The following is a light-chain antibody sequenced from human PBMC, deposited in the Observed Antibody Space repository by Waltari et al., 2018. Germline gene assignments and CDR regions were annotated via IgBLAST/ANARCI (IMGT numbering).Light chain of an antibody. V-gene: IGLV2-11*01. J-gene: IGLJ1*01. CDR1: SSDVGGYNY. CDR2: DVS. CDR3: CSYAGGYV. Sequence: QSALTQPRSVSGSPGQPVTISCTGTSSDVGGYNYVSWYQHHPGKAPKLMIYDVSERPSGVPDRFSGSKSGNTASLTISGLQTEDEADYYCCSYAGGYVFGTGTKVTVL.